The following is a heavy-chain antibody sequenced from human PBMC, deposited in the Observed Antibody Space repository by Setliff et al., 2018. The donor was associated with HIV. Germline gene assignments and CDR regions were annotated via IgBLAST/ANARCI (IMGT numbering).Heavy chain of an antibody. Sequence: SETLSLTCTVSGDSISTSSWNWIRQPPGKGLEWIGYIYTSGSTNYNPSLKSRVTITADSSKHQFSLNLNSVTAADTAVYYCARRAVQDGSITSSNWFDPWGQGILVTVSS. CDR3: ARRAVQDGSITSSNWFDP. V-gene: IGHV4-4*09. J-gene: IGHJ5*02. CDR2: IYTSGST. CDR1: GDSISTSS. D-gene: IGHD2-2*01.